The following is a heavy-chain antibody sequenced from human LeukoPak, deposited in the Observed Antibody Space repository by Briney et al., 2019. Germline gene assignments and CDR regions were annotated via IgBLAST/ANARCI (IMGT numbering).Heavy chain of an antibody. V-gene: IGHV4-38-2*01. CDR3: ASLPSNTVTHDY. CDR2: IYHSGST. Sequence: SETLSLTCAVSGYSISSSYYWGWIRQPPGKGLEWIGTIYHSGSTHYSPSLKSRVTLSVDTSKNQFSLKLRSVTAADTAVYYCASLPSNTVTHDYWGQGTLVTVSS. J-gene: IGHJ4*02. D-gene: IGHD4-11*01. CDR1: GYSISSSYY.